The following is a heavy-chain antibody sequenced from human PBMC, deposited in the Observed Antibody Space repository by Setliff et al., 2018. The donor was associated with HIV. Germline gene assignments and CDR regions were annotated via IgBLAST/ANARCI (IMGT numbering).Heavy chain of an antibody. CDR3: ARGYNKIVLVPAANPLDY. CDR2: INGDGTNT. Sequence: GSLRLSCTAAGFTFSNYYMHWVRQAPGKGLVWVSHINGDGTNTVYADSVKGRFTISRDNAKSTLYLQMDSLRAEDTAVYYCARGYNKIVLVPAANPLDYWGQGTLVTISS. D-gene: IGHD2-2*01. J-gene: IGHJ4*02. CDR1: GFTFSNYY. V-gene: IGHV3-74*01.